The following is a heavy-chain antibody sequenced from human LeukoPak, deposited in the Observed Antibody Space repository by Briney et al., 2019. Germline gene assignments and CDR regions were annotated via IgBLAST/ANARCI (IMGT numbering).Heavy chain of an antibody. CDR3: AKDGDLGYCSSTSCRVRRRVLLWFGPFDY. CDR1: GFTFTNSA. CDR2: IVVGSGNT. Sequence: SVKVSCKASGFTFTNSAMQWVRQARGQRLEWIGWIVVGSGNTNYAQKFQERITITRDMSTSTAYMELSSLRSEDTAVYYCAKDGDLGYCSSTSCRVRRRVLLWFGPFDYWGQGTLVTVSS. V-gene: IGHV1-58*02. D-gene: IGHD2-2*01. J-gene: IGHJ4*02.